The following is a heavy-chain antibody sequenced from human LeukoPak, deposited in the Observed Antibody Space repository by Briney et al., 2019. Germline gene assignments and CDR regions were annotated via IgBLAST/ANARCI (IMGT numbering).Heavy chain of an antibody. D-gene: IGHD6-19*01. V-gene: IGHV1-69*02. J-gene: IGHJ4*02. CDR3: ASRSHKTIVGADTREVGDY. CDR1: GGTLRRHT. CDR2: IIPMMGIA. Sequence: GASVKVSCKASGGTLRRHTMTWVRQAPGQGLEWMGRIIPMMGIANYAQKFQGRVTITADTSTDTAYMDLISLRSEDTAVYYCASRSHKTIVGADTREVGDYWGQGTLVTVSS.